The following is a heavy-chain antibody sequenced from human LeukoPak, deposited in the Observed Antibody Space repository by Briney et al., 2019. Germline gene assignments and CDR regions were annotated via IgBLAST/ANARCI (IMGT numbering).Heavy chain of an antibody. J-gene: IGHJ4*02. Sequence: SETLSLTCTVSGGSISSYYWTWIRQPAGRGLEWIGRIYPSGSTNYNPSLKSRVTMSVDTSKNQFSLKLSSVTAADTAVYYCARENSGSYREFDYWGQGTLVAVSS. CDR3: ARENSGSYREFDY. D-gene: IGHD1-26*01. CDR2: IYPSGST. CDR1: GGSISSYY. V-gene: IGHV4-4*07.